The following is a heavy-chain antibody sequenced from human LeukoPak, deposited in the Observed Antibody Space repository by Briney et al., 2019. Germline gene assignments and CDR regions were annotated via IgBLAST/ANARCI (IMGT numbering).Heavy chain of an antibody. J-gene: IGHJ3*02. CDR3: ARARRYFYDSSGYYFDAFDI. V-gene: IGHV4-59*08. Sequence: SETLSLTCTVSGGSISSYYWSWIRQPPGKGLEWIGYIYYSGSTNYNPSLKSRVTISVDTSKNQFSLKLSSVTAADTAVYYCARARRYFYDSSGYYFDAFDIWGQGTMVTVSS. CDR2: IYYSGST. CDR1: GGSISSYY. D-gene: IGHD3-22*01.